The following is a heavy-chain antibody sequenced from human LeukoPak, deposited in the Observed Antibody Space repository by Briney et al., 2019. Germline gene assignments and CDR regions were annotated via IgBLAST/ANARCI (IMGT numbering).Heavy chain of an antibody. CDR1: GFTFSSYS. CDR2: ISSSSSYI. J-gene: IGHJ4*02. V-gene: IGHV3-21*01. CDR3: ARYLPGSWLPELFDY. Sequence: HPGGSLRLSCAASGFTFSSYSMNWVRQAPGKGLEWVSSISSSSSYIYYADSVKGRFTISRDNAKNSLYLQMNSLRAEDTAVYYCARYLPGSWLPELFDYWGQGTLVTVSS. D-gene: IGHD6-13*01.